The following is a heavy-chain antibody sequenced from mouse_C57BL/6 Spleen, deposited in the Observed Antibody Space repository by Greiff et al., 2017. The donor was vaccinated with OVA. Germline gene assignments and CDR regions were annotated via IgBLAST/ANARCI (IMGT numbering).Heavy chain of an antibody. D-gene: IGHD1-1*01. Sequence: VKLQESGAELARPGASVKLSCKASGYTFTSYGISWVKQRTGQGLEWIGEIYPRSGNTYYNEKFKGKATLTADKSSSTAYMELRSLTSEDSAVYFCARGEYYGSRGGWFAYWGQGTLVTVSA. CDR2: IYPRSGNT. CDR3: ARGEYYGSRGGWFAY. V-gene: IGHV1-81*01. CDR1: GYTFTSYG. J-gene: IGHJ3*01.